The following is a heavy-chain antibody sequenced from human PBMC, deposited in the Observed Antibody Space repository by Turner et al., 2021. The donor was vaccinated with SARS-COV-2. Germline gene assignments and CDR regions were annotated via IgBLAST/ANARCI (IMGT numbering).Heavy chain of an antibody. CDR1: AGTFISYA. V-gene: IGHV1-69*01. D-gene: IGHD3-10*01. J-gene: IGHJ4*02. CDR3: ASFGGDYVFDY. CDR2: IIPIFGTP. Sequence: QVQLVQSGAVVQKPGSAVKVSCKASAGTFISYAISWVRQAPGQGLEWMGGIIPIFGTPNYAQKFQGRVTITADESTSTAYMELSSLRSEDTAVYYCASFGGDYVFDYWGQGTLVTVSS.